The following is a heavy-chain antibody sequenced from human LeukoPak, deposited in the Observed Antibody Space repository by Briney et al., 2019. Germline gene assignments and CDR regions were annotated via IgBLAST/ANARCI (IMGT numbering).Heavy chain of an antibody. J-gene: IGHJ3*02. CDR2: VYTDGNT. CDR3: AREAGGGVRTFDI. Sequence: GGSLRLSCAASGFTVSYFYMSWVRQAPGKGLEWVSVVYTDGNTYSADPVKGRFTISRDNSKNTLYLQMNSLRVEDTAVYYCAREAGGGVRTFDIWGQGTLVTVSS. V-gene: IGHV3-53*01. CDR1: GFTVSYFY. D-gene: IGHD3-16*01.